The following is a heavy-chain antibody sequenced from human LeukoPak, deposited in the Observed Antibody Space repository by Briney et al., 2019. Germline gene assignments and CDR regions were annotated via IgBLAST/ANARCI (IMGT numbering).Heavy chain of an antibody. V-gene: IGHV4-39*07. J-gene: IGHJ4*02. CDR1: GGSISTTSYY. CDR2: IYYSGST. D-gene: IGHD6-13*01. CDR3: ARVVGSTYYYFDY. Sequence: SETLSLACAVSGGSISTTSYYWGWIRRPPGKGLEWIGSIYYSGSTYYNPSLKSRVAISADRSKNQFSLKLSSVTAADTAVYYCARVVGSTYYYFDYWGQGTLVTVSS.